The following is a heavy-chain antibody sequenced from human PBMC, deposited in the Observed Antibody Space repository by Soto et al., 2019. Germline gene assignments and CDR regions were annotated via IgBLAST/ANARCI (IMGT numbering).Heavy chain of an antibody. V-gene: IGHV3-23*04. CDR1: GFTFTTYA. D-gene: IGHD2-15*01. J-gene: IGHJ4*02. CDR2: ISGSGGST. Sequence: EVRLVESGGDLVQPGGSLRLSCAASGFTFTTYAMTWDRQAPGKGLEWVSAISGSGGSTYYADSVKGRFTISRDNSKNTLYLQMNSLRAEDTAVYYCAKDKDTTFSPQDYWGQGTLVTVSS. CDR3: AKDKDTTFSPQDY.